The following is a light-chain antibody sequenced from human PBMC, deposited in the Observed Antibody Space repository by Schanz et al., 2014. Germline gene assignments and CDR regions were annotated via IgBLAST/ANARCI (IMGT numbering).Light chain of an antibody. CDR1: QSISTY. V-gene: IGKV1-39*01. CDR2: AAS. J-gene: IGKJ3*01. CDR3: QQSHSIPFT. Sequence: DIQMPQSPSSLSASVGDRVTITCRASQSISTYVNWYQQKPGKAPNLLIYAASSLQSGVPSRFGGSGSGTDFTLTISSLQPEDFATYFCQQSHSIPFTFGPGTKVNIK.